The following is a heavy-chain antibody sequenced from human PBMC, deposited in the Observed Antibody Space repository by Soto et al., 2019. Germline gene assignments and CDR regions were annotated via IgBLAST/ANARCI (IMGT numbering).Heavy chain of an antibody. V-gene: IGHV3-30-3*01. CDR3: PRGPYQDFWSGYYTLHFVY. CDR1: GFTFSSYA. CDR2: ISYDGSNK. J-gene: IGHJ4*02. D-gene: IGHD3-3*01. Sequence: GGSLRLSCAASGFTFSSYAMHWVRQAPGKGLEWVAVISYDGSNKYYADSVKGRFTISRDNSKNTLYLQMNSLRAEDTAVYYCPRGPYQDFWSGYYTLHFVYWGQGALVTASS.